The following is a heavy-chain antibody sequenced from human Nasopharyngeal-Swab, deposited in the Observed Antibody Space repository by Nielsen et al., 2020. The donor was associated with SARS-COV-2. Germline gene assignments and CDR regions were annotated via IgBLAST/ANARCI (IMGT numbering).Heavy chain of an antibody. CDR2: INPSGGST. CDR1: GYTFTSYY. V-gene: IGHV1-46*01. CDR3: ARNPRGGVRSYYWYYFDY. Sequence: ASVKVSCKASGYTFTSYYMHWVRQAPGQGLEWMGIINPSGGSTSYAQKFQGRVTMTRDTSTSTVYMELSSLRSEDTAVYYCARNPRGGVRSYYWYYFDYWGQGTLVTVSS. J-gene: IGHJ4*02. D-gene: IGHD1-26*01.